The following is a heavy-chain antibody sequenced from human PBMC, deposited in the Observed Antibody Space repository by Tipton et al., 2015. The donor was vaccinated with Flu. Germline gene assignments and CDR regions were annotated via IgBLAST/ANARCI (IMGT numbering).Heavy chain of an antibody. Sequence: GLVKPSETLSLICTVSDYSISSGYYWSWIRQPPGKGLEWIGEINDSGSTNYNPSLKSRVTISIDRSRNQFSLRLSSVTATDTAIYYCARGDYGDYDHEADGFDIWGQGTLVTVSA. J-gene: IGHJ3*02. V-gene: IGHV4-38-2*02. CDR3: ARGDYGDYDHEADGFDI. D-gene: IGHD4-17*01. CDR2: INDSGST. CDR1: DYSISSGYY.